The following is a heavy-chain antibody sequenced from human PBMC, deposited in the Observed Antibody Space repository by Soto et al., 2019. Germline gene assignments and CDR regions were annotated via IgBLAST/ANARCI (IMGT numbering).Heavy chain of an antibody. J-gene: IGHJ4*02. CDR2: IYYSGST. CDR1: GGSISSYY. CDR3: ARGSRRDGYNFGY. V-gene: IGHV4-59*01. D-gene: IGHD5-12*01. Sequence: ASETLSLTCTVSGGSISSYYWSWIRQPPGKGLEWIGYIYYSGSTNYNPSLKSRVTISVDTSKNQFSLKLSSVTAADTAVYYCARGSRRDGYNFGYWGQGTLVTVSS.